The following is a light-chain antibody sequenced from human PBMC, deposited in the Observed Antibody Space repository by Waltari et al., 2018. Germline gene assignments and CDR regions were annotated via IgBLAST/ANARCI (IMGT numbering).Light chain of an antibody. Sequence: DIQLTQSPPFLSASVGDRVTITCRASQGISSYLVWYQQKSGKAPKLLIYAASTLQSGVPSRFSGSGSGTEFTLTITSLQPEDFATYYCQQLNGYPPTFGQGTKVDIK. CDR1: QGISSY. J-gene: IGKJ1*01. V-gene: IGKV1-9*01. CDR2: AAS. CDR3: QQLNGYPPT.